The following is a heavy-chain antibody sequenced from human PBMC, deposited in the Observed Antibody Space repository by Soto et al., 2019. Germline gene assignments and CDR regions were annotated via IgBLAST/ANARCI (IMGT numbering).Heavy chain of an antibody. D-gene: IGHD2-2*02. CDR1: GGSISSGGYY. CDR2: IYYSGST. CDR3: ASVTRTCISTSCYRSYYGMDV. Sequence: SETLSLTCTVSGGSISSGGYYWSWIRQHPGKGLEWIGYIYYSGSTYYNPSLKSRVTISVDTSKNQFSLKLSSVTAADTAVYYCASVTRTCISTSCYRSYYGMDVWGQGTTVTVSS. J-gene: IGHJ6*02. V-gene: IGHV4-31*03.